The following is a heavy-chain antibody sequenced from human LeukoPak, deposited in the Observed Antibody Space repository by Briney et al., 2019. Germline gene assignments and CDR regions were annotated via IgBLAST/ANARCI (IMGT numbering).Heavy chain of an antibody. Sequence: SETLSLTCTVSGGSISSYYWSWIRQPPGKGPEWIGYIYYSGSTNYNPSLKSRVTISVDTSKNQFSLKLSSVTAADTAVYYCARHYYGSGSYYLGNWFDPWGQGTLVTVSS. D-gene: IGHD3-10*01. CDR2: IYYSGST. CDR3: ARHYYGSGSYYLGNWFDP. J-gene: IGHJ5*02. V-gene: IGHV4-59*08. CDR1: GGSISSYY.